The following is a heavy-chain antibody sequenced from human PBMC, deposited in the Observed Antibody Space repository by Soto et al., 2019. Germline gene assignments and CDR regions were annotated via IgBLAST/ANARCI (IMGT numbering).Heavy chain of an antibody. Sequence: GASVKVSCKTSGYTFVDYFIHWVRQAPGQGLEWMGIISLRHHSTSYAQKFQDRLSVTRDPSSTTIYMELTNLRAEDTAVYYCAKPLPPFSSSYIDYWAQGTLVTVSS. CDR3: AKPLPPFSSSYIDY. CDR2: ISLRHHST. V-gene: IGHV1-46*01. D-gene: IGHD3-22*01. J-gene: IGHJ4*02. CDR1: GYTFVDYF.